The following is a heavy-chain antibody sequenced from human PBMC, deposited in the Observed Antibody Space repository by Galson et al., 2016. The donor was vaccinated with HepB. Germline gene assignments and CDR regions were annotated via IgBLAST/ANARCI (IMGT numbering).Heavy chain of an antibody. CDR3: ARHAIGGHIVVVTAPFDS. CDR1: GYTFTNFW. CDR2: MSPGDSDA. J-gene: IGHJ4*02. V-gene: IGHV5-51*07. Sequence: QSGAEVKKPGESLKISCRASGYTFTNFWIGWVHQMPGKDLEWVGIMSPGDSDARYSPSFQGQVTMSADKSISTAYLQWSSLKAADTAIYYCARHAIGGHIVVVTAPFDSWGQGTLVTVSS. D-gene: IGHD2-21*02.